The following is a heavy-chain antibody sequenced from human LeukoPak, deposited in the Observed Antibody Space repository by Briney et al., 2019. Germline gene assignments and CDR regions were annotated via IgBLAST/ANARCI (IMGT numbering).Heavy chain of an antibody. V-gene: IGHV3-15*01. D-gene: IGHD3-10*01. Sequence: GGSLRLSCAASGFTFSNAWMSWVRQAPGKGLEWVGRIKSKTDGGTTDYAAPVKGRFTISRDDSKNTVYLQMNSLKTEDTAVYYCTRVRGVSGIDYWGQGTLVTVSS. CDR2: IKSKTDGGTT. J-gene: IGHJ4*02. CDR1: GFTFSNAW. CDR3: TRVRGVSGIDY.